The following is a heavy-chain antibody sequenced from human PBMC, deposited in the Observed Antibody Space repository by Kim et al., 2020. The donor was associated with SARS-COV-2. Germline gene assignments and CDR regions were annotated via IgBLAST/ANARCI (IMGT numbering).Heavy chain of an antibody. Sequence: SETLSLTCTVSGASISGYYWGWIRQPPGKGLEYIGYIFYTGRTNYNPPLKSRVTISFDNSKNPFSLHLNSVTAADTAVYYCARGSTFYYDAETYFKPWSYFDFWGRGTLVTVSS. CDR1: GASISGYY. J-gene: IGHJ4*02. V-gene: IGHV4-59*01. D-gene: IGHD3-22*01. CDR3: ARGSTFYYDAETYFKPWSYFDF. CDR2: IFYTGRT.